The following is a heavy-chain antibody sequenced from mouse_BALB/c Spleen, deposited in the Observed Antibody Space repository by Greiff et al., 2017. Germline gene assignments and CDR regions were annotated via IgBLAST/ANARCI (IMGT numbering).Heavy chain of an antibody. D-gene: IGHD1-1*01. V-gene: IGHV7-3*02. CDR1: GFTFTDYY. CDR3: ARDIEVDPYAMDY. Sequence: DVKLVESGGGLVQPGGSLRLSCATSGFTFTDYYMSWVRQPPGKALEWLGFIRNKANGYTTEYSASVKGLFTISRDNSQSILYLQMNTLRAEDSATYYCARDIEVDPYAMDYWGQGTSVTVSS. J-gene: IGHJ4*01. CDR2: IRNKANGYTT.